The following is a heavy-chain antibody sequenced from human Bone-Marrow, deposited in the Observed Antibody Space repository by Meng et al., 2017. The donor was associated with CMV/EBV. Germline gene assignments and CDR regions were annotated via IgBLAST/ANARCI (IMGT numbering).Heavy chain of an antibody. CDR2: ISAYNGNT. Sequence: ASVKVSCQASGYTFTSYGISWVRQAPGQGLEWMGWISAYNGNTNYAQKLQGRVTMTTDTSTSTAYMELRSLRSDDTAVYYCARGRLGYYDFWSGYYPYYYGMDVWGQGTTVTVSS. V-gene: IGHV1-18*01. CDR1: GYTFTSYG. J-gene: IGHJ6*02. CDR3: ARGRLGYYDFWSGYYPYYYGMDV. D-gene: IGHD3-3*01.